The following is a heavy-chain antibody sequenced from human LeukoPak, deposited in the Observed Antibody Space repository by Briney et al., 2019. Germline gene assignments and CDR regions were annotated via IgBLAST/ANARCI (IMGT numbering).Heavy chain of an antibody. CDR2: ISSGSSNI. Sequence: GGSLRLSCVASGFTFSTNSMNWVRQAPGKGLEWVSSISSGSSNIYYADSAKGRFTISRDNAKNSLYLQMNSLRAEDTAVYYCARVNLRLVDYWGQGTLVTVSS. J-gene: IGHJ4*02. CDR3: ARVNLRLVDY. V-gene: IGHV3-21*01. CDR1: GFTFSTNS. D-gene: IGHD5-12*01.